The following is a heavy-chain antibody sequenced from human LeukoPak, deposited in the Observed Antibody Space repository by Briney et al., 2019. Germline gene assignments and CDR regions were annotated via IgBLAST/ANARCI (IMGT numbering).Heavy chain of an antibody. CDR3: ARGGHYYDILTGYYIHWYFDL. D-gene: IGHD3-9*01. V-gene: IGHV3-7*01. Sequence: PGGSLRLSCAASGFTFSSYWMSWVRQAPGKGLEWVANIKQDGSEKYYVDSVKGRFTISRDNAKNSLYLQMNSLRAEDTAVYYCARGGHYYDILTGYYIHWYFDLWGRGTLVTVSS. CDR1: GFTFSSYW. CDR2: IKQDGSEK. J-gene: IGHJ2*01.